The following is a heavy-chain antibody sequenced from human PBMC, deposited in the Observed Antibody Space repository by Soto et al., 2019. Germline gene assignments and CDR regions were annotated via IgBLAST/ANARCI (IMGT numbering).Heavy chain of an antibody. Sequence: GGSLRLSCTASGFTFGDYAMSWVRQAPEKGLEWVGFIRSKAYGGTTEYAASVKGRFTISRDDSKSIAYLQMNSLKTEDTAVYYCTRDLGYDILTGYSDAFDIWGQGTMVTV. V-gene: IGHV3-49*04. D-gene: IGHD3-9*01. CDR2: IRSKAYGGTT. CDR3: TRDLGYDILTGYSDAFDI. J-gene: IGHJ3*02. CDR1: GFTFGDYA.